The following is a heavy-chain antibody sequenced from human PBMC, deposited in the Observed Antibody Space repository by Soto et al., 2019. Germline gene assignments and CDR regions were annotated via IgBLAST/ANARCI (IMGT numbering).Heavy chain of an antibody. CDR2: IYYSGST. CDR3: ARVPTTTPNHYFDY. CDR1: GGSISSYY. D-gene: IGHD1-26*01. Sequence: ASETLSLTCTVSGGSISSYYWSWIRQPPGEGLEWIGYIYYSGSTNYNPSLKSRVTISVDTSKNQFSLKLSSVTAADTAVYYCARVPTTTPNHYFDYWGQGTLVTVSS. V-gene: IGHV4-59*01. J-gene: IGHJ4*02.